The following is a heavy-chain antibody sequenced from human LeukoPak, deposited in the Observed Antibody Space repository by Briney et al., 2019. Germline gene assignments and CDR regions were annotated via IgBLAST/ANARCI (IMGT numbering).Heavy chain of an antibody. CDR3: AKRFRGWYINSNWYFDL. V-gene: IGHV3-23*01. CDR1: GFTFSSYA. Sequence: GGSLRLSCAASGFTFSSYAMSWVRQAPGKGREWVSAISGSGGSTYYADSVQGRFTISRDNSKNTLYLQMTRLRAEDTAVYYRAKRFRGWYINSNWYFDLRGRGTLVTVSS. J-gene: IGHJ2*01. D-gene: IGHD6-19*01. CDR2: ISGSGGST.